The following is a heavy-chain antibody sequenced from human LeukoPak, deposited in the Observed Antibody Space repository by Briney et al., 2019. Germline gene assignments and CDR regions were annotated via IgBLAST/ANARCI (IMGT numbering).Heavy chain of an antibody. CDR2: ISSSSSYI. CDR1: GFTFSSYG. CDR3: ARDRGVFGYYYGMDV. Sequence: GRSLRLSCAASGFTFSSYGMHWVRQAPGKGLEWVSSISSSSSYIYYADSVKGRFTISRDNAKNSLYLQMNSLRAEDTAVYYCARDRGVFGYYYGMDVWGQGTTVTVSS. D-gene: IGHD3-10*02. J-gene: IGHJ6*02. V-gene: IGHV3-21*01.